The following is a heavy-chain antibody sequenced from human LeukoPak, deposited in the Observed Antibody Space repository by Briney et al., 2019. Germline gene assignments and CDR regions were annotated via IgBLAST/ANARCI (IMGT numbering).Heavy chain of an antibody. V-gene: IGHV1-8*02. CDR2: MNPNSGNT. Sequence: ASVKVSCKASGYTFTSYGISWVRQAPGQGLEWMGWMNPNSGNTGYAQKFQGRVTMTRNTSISTAYMELSSLRSEDTAVYYCARGIFRYDILTGYYRFVPPDYWGQGTLVTVSS. D-gene: IGHD3-9*01. J-gene: IGHJ4*02. CDR1: GYTFTSYG. CDR3: ARGIFRYDILTGYYRFVPPDY.